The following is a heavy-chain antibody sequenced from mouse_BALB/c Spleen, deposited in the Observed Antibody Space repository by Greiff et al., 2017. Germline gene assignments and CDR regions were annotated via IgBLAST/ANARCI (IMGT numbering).Heavy chain of an antibody. D-gene: IGHD6-1*01. CDR3: ALLSLAWFAY. J-gene: IGHJ3*01. CDR1: GFNIKDYY. V-gene: IGHV14-1*02. Sequence: EVQLQQSGAELVRPGALVKLSCKASGFNIKDYYMHWVKQRPEQGLEWIGWIDPENGNTIYDPKFQGKASITADTSSNTAYLQLSSLTSEDTAVYYCALLSLAWFAYWGQGTLVTVSA. CDR2: IDPENGNT.